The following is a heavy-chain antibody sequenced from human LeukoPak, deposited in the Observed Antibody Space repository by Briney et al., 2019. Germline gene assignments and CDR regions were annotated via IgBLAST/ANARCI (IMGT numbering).Heavy chain of an antibody. CDR1: GGSISSGGYS. D-gene: IGHD6-6*01. Sequence: SETLSLTCAVSGGSISSGGYSWSWIRQPPGKGLEWIGYIYYSGSTYYNPSLKSRVTISVDTSKNQFSLKLSSVTAADTAAYYCARGEYSNSFDPWGQGTLVTVSS. CDR3: ARGEYSNSFDP. J-gene: IGHJ5*02. CDR2: IYYSGST. V-gene: IGHV4-30-4*07.